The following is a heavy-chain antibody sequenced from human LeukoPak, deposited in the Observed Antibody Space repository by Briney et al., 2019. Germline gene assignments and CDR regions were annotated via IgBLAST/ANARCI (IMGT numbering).Heavy chain of an antibody. CDR3: ARDFELSH. CDR1: GXTFSSYG. D-gene: IGHD3-16*02. J-gene: IGHJ4*02. Sequence: GRSLRLSCAASGXTFSSYGMHWVRQAPGKGLEWVALIWYDGSSKHYADSVRGRFTISRDNSKNTLYLQMNSLRAEDTAVYYCARDFELSHWGQGTLVTVSS. V-gene: IGHV3-33*01. CDR2: IWYDGSSK.